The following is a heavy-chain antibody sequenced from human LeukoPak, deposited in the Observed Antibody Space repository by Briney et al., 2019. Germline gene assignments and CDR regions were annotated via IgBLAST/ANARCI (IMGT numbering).Heavy chain of an antibody. Sequence: GRSLRLSCAASGLTFSLYWMSWVRQVPGKGPEWLANIKPDGIETYHVDSVRGRFTISRDNARNSLYLQMNSVRAEDTGVYYCARDMDNYYVSIDYWGQGTLVTVSS. D-gene: IGHD1-26*01. CDR1: GLTFSLYW. CDR3: ARDMDNYYVSIDY. CDR2: IKPDGIET. J-gene: IGHJ4*02. V-gene: IGHV3-7*01.